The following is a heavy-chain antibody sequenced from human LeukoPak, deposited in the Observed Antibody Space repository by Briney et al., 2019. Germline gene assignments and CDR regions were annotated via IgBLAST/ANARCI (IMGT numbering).Heavy chain of an antibody. D-gene: IGHD5-18*01. CDR3: ARGAAGYSYG. Sequence: GGSLRLSCAASGFTFSSYAMSWVRQAPGKGLEWVSGISGSGDNTYYADSVKGRFTISRDNSKNTLYVQVNSLGTEDTAAYYCARGAAGYSYGWGQGTLVTVSS. CDR1: GFTFSSYA. J-gene: IGHJ4*02. CDR2: ISGSGDNT. V-gene: IGHV3-23*01.